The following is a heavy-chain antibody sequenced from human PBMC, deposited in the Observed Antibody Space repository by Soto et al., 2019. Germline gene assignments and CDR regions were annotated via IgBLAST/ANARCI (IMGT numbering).Heavy chain of an antibody. CDR2: ISTTTSAM. D-gene: IGHD3-22*01. V-gene: IGHV3-48*01. Sequence: VQLVESGGGLVQPGGSLRLSCSASGFTFSDYYMSWVRQAPGKGLEWVSSISTTTSAMFYADSVRGRFTISRDNARKSLFLKMNSLRAEDTAVYYCARESSSYYPDYWGRGALVTVSS. CDR3: ARESSSYYPDY. CDR1: GFTFSDYY. J-gene: IGHJ4*02.